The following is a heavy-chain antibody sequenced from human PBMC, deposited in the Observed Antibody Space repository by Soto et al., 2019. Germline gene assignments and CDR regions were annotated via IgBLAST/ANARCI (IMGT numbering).Heavy chain of an antibody. D-gene: IGHD2-15*01. Sequence: QVQLVQSGAEVKKPGASVKVSCKGSGYTFTNYGISWVRQGPGQGLEGMGWITAKNGNANNAQKIQGRVTMTTDTSTSTAYMELRSLRSDDTAVYYCARGGKYCSAGSCYSGFDSWGQGTLVTVSS. CDR3: ARGGKYCSAGSCYSGFDS. V-gene: IGHV1-18*01. J-gene: IGHJ4*02. CDR1: GYTFTNYG. CDR2: ITAKNGNA.